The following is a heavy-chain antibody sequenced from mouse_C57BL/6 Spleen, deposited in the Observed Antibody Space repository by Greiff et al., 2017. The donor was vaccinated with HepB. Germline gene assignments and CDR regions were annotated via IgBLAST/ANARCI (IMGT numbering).Heavy chain of an antibody. CDR3: AGDYYGSSLYYFDY. CDR1: GYTFTSYW. CDR2: IYPGSGST. D-gene: IGHD1-1*01. V-gene: IGHV1-55*01. J-gene: IGHJ2*01. Sequence: QVQLQQSGAELVKPGASVKMSCKASGYTFTSYWTTGVKQRPGQGLEWIGDIYPGSGSTNYNEKFKSKATLTVDTSSSTAYMQLSSLTSEDSAVYYCAGDYYGSSLYYFDYWGQGTTLTVSS.